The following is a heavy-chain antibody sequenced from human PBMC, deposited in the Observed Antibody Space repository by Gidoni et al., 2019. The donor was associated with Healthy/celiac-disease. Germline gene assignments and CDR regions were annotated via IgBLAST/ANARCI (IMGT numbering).Heavy chain of an antibody. J-gene: IGHJ4*02. V-gene: IGHV4-39*07. D-gene: IGHD5-12*01. CDR1: GGSISSSSYY. CDR3: ARGGRDGYNTPFDY. Sequence: QLQLQESGPGLVKPSETLSLPCTVSGGSISSSSYYWGWLRQPPGKGREWIGSIYYSGSTYYNPSLKIRVTISVDTSKNQFSLKRSSVTAADTAVYYCARGGRDGYNTPFDYWGQGTLVTVSS. CDR2: IYYSGST.